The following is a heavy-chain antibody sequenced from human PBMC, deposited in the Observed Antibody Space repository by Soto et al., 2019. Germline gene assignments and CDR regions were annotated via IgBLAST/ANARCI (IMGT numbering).Heavy chain of an antibody. CDR1: GGSTSSDNY. D-gene: IGHD3-16*01. Sequence: MSLTCTVSGGSTSSDNYWSWIRQPPGKGLEWIGHIYYSGNTDYNPSLKSRLAISIDTSKNQFSLKLSSVTAADTAVYFCAREGGESSDGLYYFDSWGQGSLVTVSS. V-gene: IGHV4-30-4*01. J-gene: IGHJ4*02. CDR3: AREGGESSDGLYYFDS. CDR2: IYYSGNT.